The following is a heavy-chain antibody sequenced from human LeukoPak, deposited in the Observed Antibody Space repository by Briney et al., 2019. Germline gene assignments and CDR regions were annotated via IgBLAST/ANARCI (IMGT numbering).Heavy chain of an antibody. CDR2: ISSSGSTI. CDR3: AELGITMIGGV. D-gene: IGHD3-10*02. Sequence: PGGSLRLSCAASGFTFSNYEMNWVRQAPGKGLEWVSYISSSGSTIYYADSVKGRFTISRDNAKNSLYLQMNSLRAEDTAVYYCAELGITMIGGVWGKGTTVTISS. CDR1: GFTFSNYE. J-gene: IGHJ6*04. V-gene: IGHV3-48*03.